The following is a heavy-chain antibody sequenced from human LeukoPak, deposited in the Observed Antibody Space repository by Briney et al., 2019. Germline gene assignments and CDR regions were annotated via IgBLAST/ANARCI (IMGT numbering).Heavy chain of an antibody. CDR3: ARTLTRGTNWFDP. Sequence: GGSLRLSCPVSGFTFSSYAMSWVRQAPGKGLVWVSRINSDGSITSYADSVKGRFTISRDNAKNTLYLQMNSLRAEETAVYYCARTLTRGTNWFDPWGQGTLVTVSS. V-gene: IGHV3-74*01. J-gene: IGHJ5*02. CDR2: INSDGSIT. D-gene: IGHD4/OR15-4a*01. CDR1: GFTFSSYA.